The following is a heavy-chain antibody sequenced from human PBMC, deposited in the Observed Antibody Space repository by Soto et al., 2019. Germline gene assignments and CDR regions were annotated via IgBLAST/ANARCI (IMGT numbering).Heavy chain of an antibody. CDR2: ISTNGDGT. V-gene: IGHV3-23*01. CDR3: ATGPYDSSGYYYFDY. Sequence: EVQLLESGGVLVQPGGSLRLSCVASGITFSSYAMNWVRLAPGNGLEWISAISTNGDGTFYAASVKGRFTISRDNSKNTLYLQMSSLRGEDTAVYYCATGPYDSSGYYYFDYWGQGTLVTVSS. CDR1: GITFSSYA. D-gene: IGHD3-22*01. J-gene: IGHJ4*02.